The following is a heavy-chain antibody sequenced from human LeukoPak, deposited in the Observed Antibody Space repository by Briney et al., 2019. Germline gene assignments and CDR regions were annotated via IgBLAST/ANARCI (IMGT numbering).Heavy chain of an antibody. CDR3: ARGWYISPRFDC. Sequence: SETLSLTCAVYGGSFSGYYWSWIRQPPGKGLEWIGEINHSGSTNYNPSLKSRVTISVDTSKNQFSLKLSSVTAADTAVYYCARGWYISPRFDCWGQGTLVTVSS. D-gene: IGHD1-1*01. J-gene: IGHJ4*02. CDR1: GGSFSGYY. V-gene: IGHV4-34*01. CDR2: INHSGST.